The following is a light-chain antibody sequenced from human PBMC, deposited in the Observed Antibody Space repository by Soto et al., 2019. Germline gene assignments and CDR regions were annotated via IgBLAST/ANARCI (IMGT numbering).Light chain of an antibody. Sequence: DIQMTQSPSSLSASVGDRVTITCRASQTIDNSLNWYQQKPGKAPNLLIYAASSLQRGVPSRFSGSASGTNFTLTISSLQPEDFATYDCHQRYSNPDTFGPGTKVDFK. CDR1: QTIDNS. V-gene: IGKV1-39*01. CDR2: AAS. J-gene: IGKJ3*01. CDR3: HQRYSNPDT.